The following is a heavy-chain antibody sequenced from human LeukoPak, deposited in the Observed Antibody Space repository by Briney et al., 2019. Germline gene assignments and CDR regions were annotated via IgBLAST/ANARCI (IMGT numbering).Heavy chain of an antibody. Sequence: EGSLTLSCAVSGITLSNYGMSWVRQAPGNGLEWVAGISGSGGSTNYADSVKGRFTISRDNPKNTLFLQMNSLRAEDTAVYFCAKRGVVIRVILVGFHKEAYYFDSWGQGALVTVSS. J-gene: IGHJ4*02. CDR1: GITLSNYG. CDR2: ISGSGGST. D-gene: IGHD3-22*01. CDR3: AKRGVVIRVILVGFHKEAYYFDS. V-gene: IGHV3-23*01.